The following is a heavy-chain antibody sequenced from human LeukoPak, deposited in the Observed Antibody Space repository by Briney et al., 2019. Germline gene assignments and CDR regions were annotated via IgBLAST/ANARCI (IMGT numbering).Heavy chain of an antibody. V-gene: IGHV3-7*01. D-gene: IGHD5-24*01. CDR3: ATYKNGYKRRYFDY. Sequence: GGSLRLSCAASGFTFGSYWMSWVRQAPGKGLELVANIKEDGSEEYYVDSVKGRFTISRDNAKNSLYLQMNRLRAEDTAVYYCATYKNGYKRRYFDYWGRGTLVTVSS. CDR1: GFTFGSYW. J-gene: IGHJ4*02. CDR2: IKEDGSEE.